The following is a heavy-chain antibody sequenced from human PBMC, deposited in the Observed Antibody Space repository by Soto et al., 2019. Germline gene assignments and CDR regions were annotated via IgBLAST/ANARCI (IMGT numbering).Heavy chain of an antibody. CDR2: ISGSGGST. J-gene: IGHJ4*02. V-gene: IGHV3-23*01. CDR3: AKDHRTLARNADKFDY. CDR1: GFTFSSYA. D-gene: IGHD1-1*01. Sequence: GGSLRLSCAASGFTFSSYAMSWVRQAPGKGLEWVSAISGSGGSTYYADSVKGRFTISRDNSKNTLYLQMNSLRAEDRAVYYCAKDHRTLARNADKFDYWGQGTLVTVSS.